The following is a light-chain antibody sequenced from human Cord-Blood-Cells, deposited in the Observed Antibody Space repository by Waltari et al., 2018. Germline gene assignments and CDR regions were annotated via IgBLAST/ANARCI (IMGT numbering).Light chain of an antibody. J-gene: IGLJ2*01. CDR1: ALPKQY. Sequence: SYELTQPPSVSVSPGQTARITCSGDALPKQYAYWYQQKPGQAPVLGIYKDSERPSGVPERVSGSSSGTTVTLTISGVHAEDEADYYCQSADSSGTYVVFGGGTKLTVL. CDR3: QSADSSGTYVV. V-gene: IGLV3-25*02. CDR2: KDS.